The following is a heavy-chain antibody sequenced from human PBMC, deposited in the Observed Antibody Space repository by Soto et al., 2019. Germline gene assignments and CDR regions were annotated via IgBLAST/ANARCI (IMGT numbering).Heavy chain of an antibody. CDR3: ARGKSIAAPTWFDP. CDR1: GGSIGSYY. J-gene: IGHJ5*02. V-gene: IGHV4-59*01. Sequence: NPSETLSLTCTVSGGSIGSYYWSWIRQPPGKGLEWIGYINYSGSTNYNPSLKSRVTISVDTSKNQFSLKLSSVTAADTAVYYCARGKSIAAPTWFDPWGQGTLVTVSS. D-gene: IGHD6-6*01. CDR2: INYSGST.